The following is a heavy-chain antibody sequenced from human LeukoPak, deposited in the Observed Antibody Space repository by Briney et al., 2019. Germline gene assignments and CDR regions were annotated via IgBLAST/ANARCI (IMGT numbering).Heavy chain of an antibody. CDR2: ISGSGGST. CDR3: AKQYDFWSGPDY. J-gene: IGHJ4*02. D-gene: IGHD3-3*01. CDR1: GGSISSYY. V-gene: IGHV3-23*01. Sequence: PSETLSLTCTVSGGSISSYYWSWIRQPPGKGLEWVSGISGSGGSTYYADSVKGRFTISRDNSKNTLYLQMNSLRVEDTAVYYCAKQYDFWSGPDYWGQGTLVTVSS.